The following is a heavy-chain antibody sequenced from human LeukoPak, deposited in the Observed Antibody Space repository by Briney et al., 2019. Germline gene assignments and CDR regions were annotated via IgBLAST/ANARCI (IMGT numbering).Heavy chain of an antibody. CDR2: IYHSGST. Sequence: PSQTLSLTCTVSGGSISSGGDSWSWIRQPPGKGLEWIGYIYHSGSTYYNPSLKSRVTISVDRSKNQFSLKLSSVTAADTAVYYCARARGPVLGYAFDIWGQGTMVTVSS. CDR3: ARARGPVLGYAFDI. CDR1: GGSISSGGDS. D-gene: IGHD3-16*01. V-gene: IGHV4-30-2*01. J-gene: IGHJ3*02.